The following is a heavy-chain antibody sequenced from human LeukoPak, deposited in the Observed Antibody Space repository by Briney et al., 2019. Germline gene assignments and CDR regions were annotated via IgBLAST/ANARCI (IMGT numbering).Heavy chain of an antibody. D-gene: IGHD3-22*01. J-gene: IGHJ4*02. CDR1: GGTFSSYA. CDR2: IIPIFATA. V-gene: IGHV1-69*13. CDR3: ARGPITTRSHFDY. Sequence: EASVKVSCKASGGTFSSYAISWVRQAPGQGLEWMGGIIPIFATANYAQKFQGRVTITADESTSTAYMELSSLRSEDTAVYYCARGPITTRSHFDYWGQETLVTVSS.